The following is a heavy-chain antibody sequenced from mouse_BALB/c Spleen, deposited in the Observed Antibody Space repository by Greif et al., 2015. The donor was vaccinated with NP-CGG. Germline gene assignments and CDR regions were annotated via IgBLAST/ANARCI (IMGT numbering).Heavy chain of an antibody. CDR3: ARGRGGYDEEAWFAY. CDR1: GYTFTSYW. Sequence: QVHVKQSGAELVRPGVSVKLSCKASGYTFTSYWMHWIKQRPEQGLERIGEINPSNGGTNYNEKFKSKATLTVDKSSSTAYMQLSSLTSEDSAVYYCARGRGGYDEEAWFAYWGQGTLVTVSA. J-gene: IGHJ3*01. CDR2: INPSNGGT. V-gene: IGHV1S81*02. D-gene: IGHD2-2*01.